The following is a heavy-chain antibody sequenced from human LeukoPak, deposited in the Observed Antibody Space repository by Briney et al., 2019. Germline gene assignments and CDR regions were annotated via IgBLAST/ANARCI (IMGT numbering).Heavy chain of an antibody. V-gene: IGHV4-34*01. Sequence: SETLSLTCAAYGGSFSGYYWSWIRQPPGKGLEWIGEINHSGSTNYNPSLKSRVTISVDTSKNQFSLKLSSVTAADTAVYYCASYIAAAVHFDYWGQGTLVTVSS. J-gene: IGHJ4*02. CDR2: INHSGST. D-gene: IGHD6-13*01. CDR1: GGSFSGYY. CDR3: ASYIAAAVHFDY.